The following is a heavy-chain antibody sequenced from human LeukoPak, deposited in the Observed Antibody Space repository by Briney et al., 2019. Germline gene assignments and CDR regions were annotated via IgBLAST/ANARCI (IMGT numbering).Heavy chain of an antibody. CDR3: ARGETVGYCSGGSCYSNLIYYFDY. CDR2: IYYSGST. V-gene: IGHV4-59*12. D-gene: IGHD2-15*01. J-gene: IGHJ4*02. Sequence: SETLSLTCTVSGGSISSYYWSWIRQPPGKGLEWIGYIYYSGSTNYNPSLKSRVTISVDTSKNQFSLKLSSVTAADTAVYYCARGETVGYCSGGSCYSNLIYYFDYWGQGTLVTVSS. CDR1: GGSISSYY.